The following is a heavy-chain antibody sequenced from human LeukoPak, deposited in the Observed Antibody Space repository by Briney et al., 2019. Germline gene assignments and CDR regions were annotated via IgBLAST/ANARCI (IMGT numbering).Heavy chain of an antibody. D-gene: IGHD6-6*01. J-gene: IGHJ6*03. CDR1: GGSFSGYY. CDR3: AAARHYYYYMDV. Sequence: SETLSLTCAVYGGSFSGYYWSWIRQPPGKGLEWIGEINHSGSTNYNPSLKSRVTISIDTSKNQFSLKLSSVTAADTAVYYCAAARHYYYYMDVWGKGTTVTVSS. V-gene: IGHV4-34*01. CDR2: INHSGST.